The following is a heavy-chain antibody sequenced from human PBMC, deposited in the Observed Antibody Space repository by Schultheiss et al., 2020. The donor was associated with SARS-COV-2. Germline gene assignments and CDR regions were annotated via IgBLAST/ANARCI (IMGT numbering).Heavy chain of an antibody. V-gene: IGHV4-59*12. CDR2: IYYGGST. D-gene: IGHD5-18*01. CDR3: ARRGYTYGSPTFDY. CDR1: GGSFSGYY. Sequence: SETLSLTCAVYGGSFSGYYWSWIRQSPGKGLEWIGYIYYGGSTNYNPSLKSRVTISVDTSKRHFSLKLNSVTAADTAVYYCARRGYTYGSPTFDYWGQGTLVTVSS. J-gene: IGHJ4*02.